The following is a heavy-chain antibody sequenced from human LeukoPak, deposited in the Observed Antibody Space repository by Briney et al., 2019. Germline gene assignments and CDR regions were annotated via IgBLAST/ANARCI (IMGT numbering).Heavy chain of an antibody. V-gene: IGHV3-23*01. CDR2: IGDSGGSA. CDR1: GFTFSNHA. D-gene: IGHD6-6*01. CDR3: AKGGASSPYTYIDV. Sequence: GGSLRLSCAASGFTFSNHAMSWVRQAPGKGLEWVSVIGDSGGSAYYADSVKGRFTISRDNSKNTLYLQMNSLRADDTAVYHCAKGGASSPYTYIDVWGKGTTVVVSS. J-gene: IGHJ6*04.